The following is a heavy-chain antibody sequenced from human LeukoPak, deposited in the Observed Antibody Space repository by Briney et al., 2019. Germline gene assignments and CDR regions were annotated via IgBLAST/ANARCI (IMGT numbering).Heavy chain of an antibody. CDR1: GGSISSSSYY. Sequence: SETLSLTCTVSGGSISSSSYYWGWIRQSPGKGLEWIGSIYYSGSTYYNPSLKSRVTISVDTSKNQFSLKLSSVTAADTAVYYCARHEVVGAKGDYWGQGTLVTVSS. CDR2: IYYSGST. D-gene: IGHD1-26*01. J-gene: IGHJ4*02. CDR3: ARHEVVGAKGDY. V-gene: IGHV4-39*01.